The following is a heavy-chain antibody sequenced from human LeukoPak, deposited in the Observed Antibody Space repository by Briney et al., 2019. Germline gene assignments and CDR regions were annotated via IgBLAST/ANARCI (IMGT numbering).Heavy chain of an antibody. CDR3: ATERQKYFDY. Sequence: PGRSLRLSCAASGFTFDDYTMHWVRQAPGKGLEWVSLITYDGGSTFYADSVKGRFTISRDNRKKSLYLQMNSLRTEDTALYYCATERQKYFDYWGQGTLVTVSS. J-gene: IGHJ4*02. CDR1: GFTFDDYT. V-gene: IGHV3-43*01. CDR2: ITYDGGST.